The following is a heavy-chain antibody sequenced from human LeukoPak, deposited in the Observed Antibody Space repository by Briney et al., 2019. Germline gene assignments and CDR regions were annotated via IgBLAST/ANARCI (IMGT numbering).Heavy chain of an antibody. CDR1: GFSLSTSGMC. CDR3: ARMLYGDSVDYFDS. J-gene: IGHJ4*02. V-gene: IGHV2-70*01. Sequence: SGPTLVNPPQTLTLTCAFSGFSLSTSGMCVSWIRQPPGKALEWLALIDWDDDEYYSTSLKTRLTISKDTSKNQVVLTMTNMDPVDTATYYCARMLYGDSVDYFDSWGQGTLVTVSS. CDR2: IDWDDDE. D-gene: IGHD4-17*01.